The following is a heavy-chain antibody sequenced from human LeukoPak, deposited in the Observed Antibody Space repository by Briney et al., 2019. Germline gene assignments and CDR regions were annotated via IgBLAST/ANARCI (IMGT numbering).Heavy chain of an antibody. V-gene: IGHV3-23*01. Sequence: GGSLILCCAASEFTFSNYTMSGVRQAPGKGLEWGSTFSGSGGTTYYADSVKGRFTISRDNSKSTLYVQMNSLRAEDTAVYYCAIVVAARQGTIDPWGQGTLVTISS. CDR3: AIVVAARQGTIDP. CDR2: FSGSGGTT. D-gene: IGHD6-6*01. CDR1: EFTFSNYT. J-gene: IGHJ5*02.